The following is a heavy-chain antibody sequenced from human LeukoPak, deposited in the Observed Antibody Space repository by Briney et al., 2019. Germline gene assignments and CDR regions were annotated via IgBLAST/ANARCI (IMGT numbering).Heavy chain of an antibody. J-gene: IGHJ4*02. CDR3: ASFSLYSSSCYNSLDQNFDY. CDR1: GFTLSSYS. V-gene: IGHV3-21*01. Sequence: PGGSLSLSCAASGFTLSSYSMNWVHQAPGKGLEWVSSISSSSSYIYYADSVKGRFTISRDNAKNSLYLQMNSLRAEDTAVYYCASFSLYSSSCYNSLDQNFDYWGQGTLVTVSS. D-gene: IGHD6-13*01. CDR2: ISSSSSYI.